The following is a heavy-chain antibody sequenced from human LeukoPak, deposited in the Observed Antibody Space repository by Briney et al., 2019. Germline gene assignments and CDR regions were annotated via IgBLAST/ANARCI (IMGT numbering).Heavy chain of an antibody. CDR1: GGSFSGYH. CDR2: INHSGST. V-gene: IGHV4-34*01. J-gene: IGHJ5*02. Sequence: SETLSLTCGVYGGSFSGYHWSWIRLRPGKGLEWIGDINHSGSTHYNPSLKSRVTISVDTSNNQFSLKLHSVTAADTAVYYCARGFPSSSLWFDPWGPGTRVTVSS. D-gene: IGHD6-6*01. CDR3: ARGFPSSSLWFDP.